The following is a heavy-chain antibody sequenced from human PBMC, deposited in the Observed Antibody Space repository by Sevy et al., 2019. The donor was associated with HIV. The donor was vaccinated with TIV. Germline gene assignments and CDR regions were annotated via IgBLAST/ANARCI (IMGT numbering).Heavy chain of an antibody. J-gene: IGHJ4*02. V-gene: IGHV1-2*02. CDR3: ARHDYVWGNYRAFDY. CDR1: GYTFSGYY. D-gene: IGHD3-16*02. CDR2: MNPDSGDT. Sequence: ASVKVSCKASGYTFSGYYLHWVRQGPGQGLEWVGWMNPDSGDTMYPQKFHGRVTMTRYTSIRTAYMELSSLGSDDTAFYYCARHDYVWGNYRAFDYWGQGTLVTVSS.